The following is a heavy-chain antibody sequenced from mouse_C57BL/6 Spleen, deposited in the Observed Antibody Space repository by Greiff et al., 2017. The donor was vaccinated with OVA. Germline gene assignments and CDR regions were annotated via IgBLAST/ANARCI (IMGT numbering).Heavy chain of an antibody. V-gene: IGHV1-26*01. Sequence: EVQLQQSGPELVKPGASVKISCKASGYTFTDYYMNWVKQSHGKSLEWIGDINPNNGGTSYNQKFKGKATLTVDKSSSTAYMELRSLTSEDSAVYYCARNDSPGWAYWGQGTLVTVSA. J-gene: IGHJ3*01. D-gene: IGHD2-4*01. CDR1: GYTFTDYY. CDR3: ARNDSPGWAY. CDR2: INPNNGGT.